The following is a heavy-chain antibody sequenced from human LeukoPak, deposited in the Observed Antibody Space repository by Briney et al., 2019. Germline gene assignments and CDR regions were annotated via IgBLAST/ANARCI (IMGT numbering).Heavy chain of an antibody. D-gene: IGHD7-27*01. V-gene: IGHV3-7*01. J-gene: IGHJ3*02. CDR1: GFTFSTYW. CDR3: ARRQFNWGSAFDI. Sequence: PGGSLRLSCAASGFTFSTYWMSWVRQAPGKGLEWVANIKQDGSEKYYVDSVKGRFTISRDNAKNPLSLQMNSLRTEDTAVYYCARRQFNWGSAFDIWGQGTMVTVSS. CDR2: IKQDGSEK.